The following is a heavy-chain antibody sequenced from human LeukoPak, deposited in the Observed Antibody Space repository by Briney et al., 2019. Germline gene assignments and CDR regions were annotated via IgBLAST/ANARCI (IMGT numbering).Heavy chain of an antibody. V-gene: IGHV4-59*01. J-gene: IGHJ4*02. CDR1: GGSISSYY. CDR3: ARDNVGGYNFDY. Sequence: PSETLSLTCTVSGGSISSYYWSWIRQPPGKGLEWIGYIYYSGSTNYNPSLKSRVTISVDTSKNQFSLKLSSVTAADTAVYYCARDNVGGYNFDYWGQGTLVTVCS. D-gene: IGHD5-24*01. CDR2: IYYSGST.